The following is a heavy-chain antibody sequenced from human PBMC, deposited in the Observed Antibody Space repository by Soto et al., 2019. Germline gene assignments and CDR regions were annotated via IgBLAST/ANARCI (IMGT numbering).Heavy chain of an antibody. CDR1: GYTFTSYD. Sequence: QAQLVQSGAEVKKPGASVKVSCKASGYTFTSYDINWVRQATGQGLEWMGWMNPNSGNTGYAQKFQGRVTMTRKTSISTAYMELSSLRSEDAAVYYCARERSAAGTGWFDPWGQGTLVTVSS. V-gene: IGHV1-8*01. CDR3: ARERSAAGTGWFDP. D-gene: IGHD6-13*01. J-gene: IGHJ5*02. CDR2: MNPNSGNT.